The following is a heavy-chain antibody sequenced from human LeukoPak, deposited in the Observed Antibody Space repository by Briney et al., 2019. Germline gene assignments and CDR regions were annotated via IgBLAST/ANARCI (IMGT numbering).Heavy chain of an antibody. J-gene: IGHJ5*02. CDR1: GGSFSGYY. CDR3: ARDVPYCSSTSCYAGWFDP. Sequence: SETLSLTCAVYGGSFSGYYWSWIRQPPGKGLEWIGEINHSGSTNYNPSLKSRVTISVDTSKNQFSLKLSSVTAADTAVYYYARDVPYCSSTSCYAGWFDPWGQGTLVTVSS. V-gene: IGHV4-34*01. CDR2: INHSGST. D-gene: IGHD2-2*01.